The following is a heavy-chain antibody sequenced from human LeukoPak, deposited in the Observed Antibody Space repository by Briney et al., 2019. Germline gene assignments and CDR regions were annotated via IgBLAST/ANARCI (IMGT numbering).Heavy chain of an antibody. CDR3: AREVPVSLRFLEWENFDS. CDR2: IYYSGST. J-gene: IGHJ4*02. D-gene: IGHD3-3*01. Sequence: PSETLSLTCTVSGGSISSYYWSWIRQPPGKGLEWIGYIYYSGSTNYNPSLKSRLTISLETSENQFSLKLTSVTAADTAVYFCAREVPVSLRFLEWENFDSWGQGALVTVSS. CDR1: GGSISSYY. V-gene: IGHV4-4*08.